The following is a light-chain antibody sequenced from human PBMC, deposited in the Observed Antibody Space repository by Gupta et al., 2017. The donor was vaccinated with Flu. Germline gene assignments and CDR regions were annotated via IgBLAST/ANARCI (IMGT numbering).Light chain of an antibody. J-gene: IGLJ2*01. CDR1: SSDVGGYNF. Sequence: SALTQPAPVSGSPGPSITISCTGTSSDVGGYNFVSWYQQYPGKAPKLLIYEVTNRPSGVSNRFSGSKSGNTASLTISGLQAEDEGVYYCSSFTTSSTVVFGGGTKLTV. V-gene: IGLV2-14*01. CDR2: EVT. CDR3: SSFTTSSTVV.